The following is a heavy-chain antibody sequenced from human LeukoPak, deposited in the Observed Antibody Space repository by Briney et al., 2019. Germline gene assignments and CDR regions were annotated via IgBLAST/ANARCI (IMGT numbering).Heavy chain of an antibody. J-gene: IGHJ5*02. V-gene: IGHV3-23*01. CDR3: VRGQTSLDNWFDP. Sequence: GGSLRLSCAASGFTFSSYAMSWVRQAPGKGLEWVSAISGSGGSTYYADSVKGRFTISRDNVKNSLSLQMTSLRVDDSAIYYCVRGQTSLDNWFDPWGQGTLVIVSS. CDR2: ISGSGGST. CDR1: GFTFSSYA.